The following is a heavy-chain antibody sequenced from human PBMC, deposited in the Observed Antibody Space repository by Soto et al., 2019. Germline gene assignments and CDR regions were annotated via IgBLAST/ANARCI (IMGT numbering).Heavy chain of an antibody. J-gene: IGHJ4*02. CDR2: IYYSGST. Sequence: PSETLSLTCTVSGGSISSSSYYWGWIRQPPGKGLEWIGSIYYSGSTYYNPSLKSRVTISVDTSKNQFSLKLSSVTAADTAVYYCARGGDYYCSSTSCYPQYYFDYWGQGTLVTVSS. CDR1: GGSISSSSYY. CDR3: ARGGDYYCSSTSCYPQYYFDY. D-gene: IGHD2-2*01. V-gene: IGHV4-39*01.